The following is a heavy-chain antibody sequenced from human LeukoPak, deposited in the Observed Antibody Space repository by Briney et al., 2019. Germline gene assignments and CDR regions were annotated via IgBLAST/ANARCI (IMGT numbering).Heavy chain of an antibody. V-gene: IGHV4-4*07. Sequence: PSETLSLTCTVSGGSISSYYWSWIRQPAGKGLEWIGRIYTSGSTNYNPSLKSRVTMSVDTSKNQFSPKLSSVTAADTAVYYCARDANPLGYCSSTSCYKYYYYYMDVWGKGTTVTVSS. CDR3: ARDANPLGYCSSTSCYKYYYYYMDV. D-gene: IGHD2-2*02. CDR2: IYTSGST. CDR1: GGSISSYY. J-gene: IGHJ6*03.